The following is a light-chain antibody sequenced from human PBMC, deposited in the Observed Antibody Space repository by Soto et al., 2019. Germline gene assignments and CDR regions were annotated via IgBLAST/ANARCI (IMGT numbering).Light chain of an antibody. J-gene: IGKJ1*01. CDR1: QSVSSN. Sequence: EIVMTQSPATLSVSPGERATLSCRASQSVSSNLAWYQQKPGQAPRLLIYGASTRAPGIPARFSGSGSGTEFTLTISSLQSEAFAVYYCQQYNNWPRTFGQGTKV. CDR2: GAS. V-gene: IGKV3-15*01. CDR3: QQYNNWPRT.